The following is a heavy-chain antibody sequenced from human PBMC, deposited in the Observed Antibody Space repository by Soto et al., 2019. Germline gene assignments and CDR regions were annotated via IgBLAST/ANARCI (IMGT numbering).Heavy chain of an antibody. D-gene: IGHD2-15*01. J-gene: IGHJ6*02. CDR1: GYTFTSYD. CDR2: MNPNSGNT. V-gene: IGHV1-8*01. Sequence: ASVKVSCNASGYTFTSYDINWVRQATGQGLEWMGLMNPNSGNTVYAQKFQGRVTITRNTSISTAYMWLSSLRSEDTAVYYCERGRLSSHCSGGRCYSYYCYGMDVGGQGTTVTVSS. CDR3: ERGRLSSHCSGGRCYSYYCYGMDV.